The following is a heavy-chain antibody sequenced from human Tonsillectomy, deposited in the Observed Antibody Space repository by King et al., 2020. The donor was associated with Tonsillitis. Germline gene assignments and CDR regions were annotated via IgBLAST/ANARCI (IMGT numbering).Heavy chain of an antibody. Sequence: VQLVESGAEVKKPGESLKISCTGSGYSFTSYWIGWVRQMPGKGLEWMGIIYPGDSDTRYSPSFQGQVTISADKSISTAYLQWSSLKASDTAMYYCARLSPYGSGSYYNPFDYWGQGTLVTVSS. D-gene: IGHD3-10*01. J-gene: IGHJ4*02. CDR1: GYSFTSYW. CDR2: IYPGDSDT. V-gene: IGHV5-51*01. CDR3: ARLSPYGSGSYYNPFDY.